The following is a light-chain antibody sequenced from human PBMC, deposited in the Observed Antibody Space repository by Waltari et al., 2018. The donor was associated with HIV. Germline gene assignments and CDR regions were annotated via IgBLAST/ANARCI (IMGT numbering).Light chain of an antibody. CDR3: SAWDDSLYSRV. CDR2: RNT. CDR1: RSNVGNNY. V-gene: IGLV1-47*01. J-gene: IGLJ3*02. Sequence: QSVLAQPPSASGTPGQTVTISCSGTRSNVGNNYVYWYQHLPGTAPKLLIYRNTQRPSGVPDRFFVSKSGTSASLAISGLRSEDEADYYCSAWDDSLYSRVFGGGTKLTVL.